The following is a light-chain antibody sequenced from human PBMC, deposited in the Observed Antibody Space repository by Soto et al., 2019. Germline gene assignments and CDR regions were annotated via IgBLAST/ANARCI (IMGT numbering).Light chain of an antibody. Sequence: DIVMTQSPDSLAVSLGERATINCKSSQSVLYSSNNKNYLAWYQQKPGQPPKLLISWASIRESGVPDRFSGSGSGTDFTLAISSLQDEDVEVYYCQHSYSTPPTLRHGTKVDLK. V-gene: IGKV4-1*01. CDR2: WAS. CDR1: QSVLYSSNNKNY. J-gene: IGKJ1*01. CDR3: QHSYSTPPT.